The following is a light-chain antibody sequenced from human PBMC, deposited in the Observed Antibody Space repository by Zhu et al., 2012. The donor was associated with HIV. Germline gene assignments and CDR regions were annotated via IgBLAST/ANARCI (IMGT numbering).Light chain of an antibody. CDR1: QSVSSN. Sequence: ETVMTRSPATLSVSPGERATLSCRASQSVSSNLAWYQKKPGQAPRLLIYGASTRPPGIPARFSGSGSGTEFTLTISSLQSEDFAVYYCHQYNNWPLWTFGQGTKVEI. J-gene: IGKJ1*01. V-gene: IGKV3-15*01. CDR2: GAS. CDR3: HQYNNWPLWT.